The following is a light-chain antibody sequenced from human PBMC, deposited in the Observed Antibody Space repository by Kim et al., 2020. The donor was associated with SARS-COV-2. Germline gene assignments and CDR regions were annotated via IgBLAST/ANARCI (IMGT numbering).Light chain of an antibody. J-gene: IGLJ2*01. CDR1: SLRSYY. Sequence: ALGQTVRSTCQGDSLRSYYGSWYQQKPGQAPVLVIYGENNRPSGIPDRFSGSSSGNTASLTITGAQAEDEADYYCNSRDSSGNHLVFGGGTQLTVL. CDR2: GEN. V-gene: IGLV3-19*01. CDR3: NSRDSSGNHLV.